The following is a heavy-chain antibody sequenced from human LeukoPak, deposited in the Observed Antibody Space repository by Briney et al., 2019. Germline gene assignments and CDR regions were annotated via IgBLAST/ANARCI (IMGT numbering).Heavy chain of an antibody. J-gene: IGHJ2*01. CDR1: GFTFTSSA. V-gene: IGHV1-58*02. D-gene: IGHD5-24*01. Sequence: SVKVSCKASGFTFTSSAMQWVRQARGQRLEWIGWIVVGSGNTNYAQKFQERVTITRDMSTSTAYMELSSLRSEDAAVYYCARAQMATIKPWYFDLWGRGTLVTVSS. CDR3: ARAQMATIKPWYFDL. CDR2: IVVGSGNT.